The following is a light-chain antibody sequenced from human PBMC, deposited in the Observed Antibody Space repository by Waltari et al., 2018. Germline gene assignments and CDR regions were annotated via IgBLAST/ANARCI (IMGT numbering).Light chain of an antibody. V-gene: IGLV2-11*01. CDR3: CSCVGRNIYWV. CDR2: DIN. J-gene: IGLJ3*02. Sequence: QSALTQPRSVSGSPGQSVTISCTGTSSDVGANNFVSWYQHHPDKAPKLIIYDINKRPPGVPDLFSCSKSGNTASLTISGLQAEDEADYYCCSCVGRNIYWVFGGGTKLTVL. CDR1: SSDVGANNF.